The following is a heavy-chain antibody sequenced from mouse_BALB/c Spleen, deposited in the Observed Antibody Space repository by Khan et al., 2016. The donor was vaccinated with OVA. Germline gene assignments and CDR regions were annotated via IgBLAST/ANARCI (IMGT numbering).Heavy chain of an antibody. CDR1: GYSITRDYA. CDR2: ITNSGST. J-gene: IGHJ4*01. CDR3: ASELGRYYARSY. D-gene: IGHD4-1*01. Sequence: EVQLQESGPGLVKPSQSLSLTCTVTGYSITRDYAWNWIRQFPGNKLEWMGYITNSGSTNYNPSLKSRISITRDTSKNQFFLQLNSVTTEDTATYNYASELGRYYARSYWGQGTSVTVSS. V-gene: IGHV3-2*02.